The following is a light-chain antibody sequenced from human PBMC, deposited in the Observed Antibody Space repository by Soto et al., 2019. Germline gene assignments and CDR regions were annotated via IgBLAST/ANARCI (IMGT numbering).Light chain of an antibody. CDR1: SSNIGRGYD. J-gene: IGLJ2*01. V-gene: IGLV1-40*01. Sequence: QSVLTQPPSMSGAPGQRVTISCTGSSSNIGRGYDVHWYQQLPGTAPKLLIYANSNRPSGVPDRFSGSKSGTSASLAITGLQAEDEADYYCQSYDSSLSGSLVFGGGTKLTVL. CDR2: ANS. CDR3: QSYDSSLSGSLV.